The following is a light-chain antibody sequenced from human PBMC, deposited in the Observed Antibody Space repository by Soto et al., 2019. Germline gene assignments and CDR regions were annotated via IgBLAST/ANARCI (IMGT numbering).Light chain of an antibody. Sequence: DSQMTQSPSSLSASVGDRVTITCRTSQSISTYLNWYQHKPGKAPKILIYAASSLQSGVPSRFSGSGSGTDFTLTISSLQPEDFATYYCQQSYSTPLTFGGGTKVEIK. J-gene: IGKJ4*01. CDR1: QSISTY. CDR2: AAS. CDR3: QQSYSTPLT. V-gene: IGKV1-39*01.